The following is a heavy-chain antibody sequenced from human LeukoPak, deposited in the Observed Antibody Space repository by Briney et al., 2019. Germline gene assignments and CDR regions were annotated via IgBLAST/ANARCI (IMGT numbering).Heavy chain of an antibody. CDR3: ATVPTYMIVVLGAFDI. V-gene: IGHV1-24*01. D-gene: IGHD3-22*01. CDR2: FDPEDGVT. J-gene: IGHJ3*02. CDR1: GYTLTELS. Sequence: ASVKVSCKVSGYTLTELSMHWVRQAPGKGLEWMGGFDPEDGVTIYAQKFQGRVTMTEDTSTDTAYMELSSLRSEDTAVYYCATVPTYMIVVLGAFDIWGQGTMVTVSS.